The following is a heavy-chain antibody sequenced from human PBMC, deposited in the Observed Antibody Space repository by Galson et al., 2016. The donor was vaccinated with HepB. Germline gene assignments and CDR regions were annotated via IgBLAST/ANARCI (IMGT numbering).Heavy chain of an antibody. D-gene: IGHD7-27*01. Sequence: CAISGDSVSSNSAGWNWIRQSPSRGLEWLGRTFYGSNRQNDYAESVKSRITINPDTSNNQFSLQLNSVTPEDTAAYDCARSYLLGRGFGLWGQGTLVTVSS. CDR1: GDSVSSNSAG. V-gene: IGHV6-1*01. CDR3: ARSYLLGRGFGL. CDR2: TFYGSNRQN. J-gene: IGHJ4*02.